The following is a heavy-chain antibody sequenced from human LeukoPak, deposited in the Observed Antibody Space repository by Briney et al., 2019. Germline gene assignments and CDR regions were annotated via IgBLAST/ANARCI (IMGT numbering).Heavy chain of an antibody. Sequence: SQTLSLTCTVSGGSIGSGSYYWTWIRQPAGKGLEWIGRIYTSGSTNYNPSLKSRANISIDTSKNQFSLNLISVTAADTAVYYCARGSDCTTTTCYDIRQNWFDPWGQGTLVTVSS. D-gene: IGHD2-2*01. CDR3: ARGSDCTTTTCYDIRQNWFDP. J-gene: IGHJ5*02. CDR2: IYTSGST. V-gene: IGHV4-61*02. CDR1: GGSIGSGSYY.